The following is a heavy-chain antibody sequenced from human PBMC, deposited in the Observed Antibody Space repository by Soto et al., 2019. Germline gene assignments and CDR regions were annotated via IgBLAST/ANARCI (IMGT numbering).Heavy chain of an antibody. D-gene: IGHD3-3*01. Sequence: QVQLVQSGAEVKKPGSSVKVSCKASGGTFSSYAISWVRQAPGQGLEWMGGINPIYGTANYAQKFQGRVTITADKSTSTADMELSSLRSEDTAVYYCAGPHREWLPPARDYYYGMDVWGQGTTVSVSS. CDR1: GGTFSSYA. J-gene: IGHJ6*02. CDR2: INPIYGTA. CDR3: AGPHREWLPPARDYYYGMDV. V-gene: IGHV1-69*06.